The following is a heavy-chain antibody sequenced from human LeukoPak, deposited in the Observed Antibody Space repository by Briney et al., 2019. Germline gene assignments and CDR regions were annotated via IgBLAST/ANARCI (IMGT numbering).Heavy chain of an antibody. J-gene: IGHJ4*02. CDR1: GFTFNNYA. V-gene: IGHV3-23*01. D-gene: IGHD3-22*01. CDR2: ISGSDAGT. CDR3: AKLYYYDSSGYYPPFDY. Sequence: PGGSLRLSCAASGFTFNNYAMSWVRQAPGKGLEWVSAISGSDAGTYYADSVKGRFTISRDNSKNTLYLQMNSLRAEDAAVYYCAKLYYYDSSGYYPPFDYWGQGTLVTVSS.